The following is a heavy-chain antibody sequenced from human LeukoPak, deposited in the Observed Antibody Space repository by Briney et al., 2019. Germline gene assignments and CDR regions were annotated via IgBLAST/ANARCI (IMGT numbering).Heavy chain of an antibody. CDR3: ARPRTGLSSGWQKTFDY. CDR2: IYPGDSDT. D-gene: IGHD6-19*01. J-gene: IGHJ4*02. CDR1: GYSFTSYW. Sequence: GESLKISCKGSGYSFTSYWIGWVRQMPGKGLEGMGIIYPGDSDTRYSPSFQGQVTISADKSISTAYLQWSSLKASDTAMYYCARPRTGLSSGWQKTFDYWGQGTLVTVSS. V-gene: IGHV5-51*01.